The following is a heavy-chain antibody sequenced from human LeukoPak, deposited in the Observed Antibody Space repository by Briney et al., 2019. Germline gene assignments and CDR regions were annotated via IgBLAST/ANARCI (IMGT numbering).Heavy chain of an antibody. Sequence: SETLSLTCAVSGGSFSGYFWNWIRQPPGKGLEWIGEVNHSGNTNYNPSLKSRVTISIDTSKNHFSLKLSSVTAADTAVYFCARGRYDLNFDYWGQGALVTVSS. D-gene: IGHD5-12*01. CDR3: ARGRYDLNFDY. CDR1: GGSFSGYF. J-gene: IGHJ4*02. CDR2: VNHSGNT. V-gene: IGHV4-34*01.